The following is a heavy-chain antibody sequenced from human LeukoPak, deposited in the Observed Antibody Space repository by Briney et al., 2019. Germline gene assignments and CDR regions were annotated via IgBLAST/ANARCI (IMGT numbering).Heavy chain of an antibody. J-gene: IGHJ4*02. D-gene: IGHD2-15*01. CDR1: GYSVSSNF. V-gene: IGHV3-53*01. CDR3: ARESCSVTMCFGFFDY. CDR2: IDRGDNT. Sequence: PGGSLRLSCAASGYSVSSNFMSWVRQAPGKGLEWVSLIDRGDNTYYTDSVKGRFTISRDTSKNALYLQMKSLKAEDTGVYYCARESCSVTMCFGFFDYWGQGSLVTVSS.